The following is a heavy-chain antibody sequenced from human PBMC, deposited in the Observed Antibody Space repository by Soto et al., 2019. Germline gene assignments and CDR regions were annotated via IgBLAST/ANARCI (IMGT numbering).Heavy chain of an antibody. D-gene: IGHD3-3*01. V-gene: IGHV4-34*01. CDR1: GGSFSGYY. CDR2: SNHSGST. J-gene: IGHJ5*02. Sequence: QVQLQQWGAGLLKPSETLSLTCAVYGGSFSGYYWSWIRQPPGKGLEWIGESNHSGSTNYNPSLKSRVTISVDTSKNQFSLKLSSVTAADTAVYYCARKARGIFGVVSGPGGWFDPWGQGTLVTVSS. CDR3: ARKARGIFGVVSGPGGWFDP.